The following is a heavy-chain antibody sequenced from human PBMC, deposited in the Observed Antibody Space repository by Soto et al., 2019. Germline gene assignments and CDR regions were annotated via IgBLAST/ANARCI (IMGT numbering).Heavy chain of an antibody. D-gene: IGHD6-19*01. V-gene: IGHV4-59*01. CDR2: IYYTGDT. CDR1: GGSSFSYY. J-gene: IGHJ4*02. Sequence: QVQLQESGPGLVKPSETLSLTCSVSGGSSFSYYWSWIRQTPGKGLEWIGYIYYTGDTKYNPSLKGRVTLAVDTSKRQFSLQLTSVTAADTAVYYCARGATAGGGYDYWGQGTQVTVSS. CDR3: ARGATAGGGYDY.